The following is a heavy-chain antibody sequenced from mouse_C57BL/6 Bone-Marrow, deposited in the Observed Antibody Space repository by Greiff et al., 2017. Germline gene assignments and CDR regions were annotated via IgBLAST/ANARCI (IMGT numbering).Heavy chain of an antibody. CDR3: ARPARILLRCFDY. J-gene: IGHJ2*01. CDR2: IYPGSGST. CDR1: GYTFTSYW. V-gene: IGHV1-55*01. D-gene: IGHD1-1*01. Sequence: QVQLQQSGAELVKPGASVKMSCKASGYTFTSYWITWVKQRPGQGLEWIGDIYPGSGSTNYNEKFKSKATLTVDTSSSTAYMQLSSLTSEDSAVYYCARPARILLRCFDYWGQGTTLTVSS.